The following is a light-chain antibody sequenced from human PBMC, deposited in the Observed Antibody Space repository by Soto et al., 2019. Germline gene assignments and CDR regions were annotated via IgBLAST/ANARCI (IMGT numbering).Light chain of an antibody. Sequence: EIVLTQSPGTLSLSPGERATLSCRASQSVSSSYLAWYQQKPGQTPRLLIYDASSRATGIPDRFSGSGSGTVFTLTISRLEPEDVAVYYCQQYGTSPRTFGQGTKVEIK. CDR2: DAS. CDR3: QQYGTSPRT. V-gene: IGKV3-20*01. J-gene: IGKJ1*01. CDR1: QSVSSSY.